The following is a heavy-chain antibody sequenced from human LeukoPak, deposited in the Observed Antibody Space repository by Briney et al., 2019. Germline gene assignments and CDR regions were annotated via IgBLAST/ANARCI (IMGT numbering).Heavy chain of an antibody. CDR2: ISYDGSDI. Sequence: PGGSLRLSCAASGFTFSNYIMHWVRQAPGKGLEWVAVISYDGSDIYYADSVKGRFTISRDNSKNTLFLQMNSLRAEDTAVYYCARAMEGLDYWGQGTLITVSS. V-gene: IGHV3-30-3*01. D-gene: IGHD2-8*01. CDR3: ARAMEGLDY. J-gene: IGHJ4*02. CDR1: GFTFSNYI.